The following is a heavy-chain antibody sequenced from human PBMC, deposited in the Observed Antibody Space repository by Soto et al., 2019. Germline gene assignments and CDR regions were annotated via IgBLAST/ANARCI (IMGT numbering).Heavy chain of an antibody. V-gene: IGHV1-69*01. J-gene: IGHJ4*02. D-gene: IGHD3-22*01. CDR3: ARGRDYYDSSGYYYGY. CDR1: GCTFSSYA. CDR2: IIPIFGTA. Sequence: VQLVQSGAVVKTPGSSVKVSCNASGCTFSSYAISWVRQAPGQGLEWMGGIIPIFGTANYAQKFQGSVTTTADESTSRVYMGLSSLRSEDTAVYSCARGRDYYDSSGYYYGYWAQVTLVTVSS.